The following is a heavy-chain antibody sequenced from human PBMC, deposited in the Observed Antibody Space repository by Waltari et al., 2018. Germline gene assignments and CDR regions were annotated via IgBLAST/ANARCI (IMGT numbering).Heavy chain of an antibody. V-gene: IGHV3-30*17. CDR3: ARSGCSGASCRDYSMDV. CDR1: EFTFSNYV. CDR2: ISYDEINK. D-gene: IGHD2-15*01. J-gene: IGHJ6*03. Sequence: QVQLVESGGGVVQPGRSLRLSCAASEFTFSNYVMHWVRQAPGKELEVVAIISYDEINKCYAESVKVRFTIDRDNAKNTWELQMTSLRTEDTAMYYCARSGCSGASCRDYSMDVWGKGTTVTV.